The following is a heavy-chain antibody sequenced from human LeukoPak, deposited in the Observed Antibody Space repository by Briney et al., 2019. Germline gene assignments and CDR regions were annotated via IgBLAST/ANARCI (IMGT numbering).Heavy chain of an antibody. CDR2: ILSDGRNA. D-gene: IGHD2-15*01. CDR3: AKRSGGSWNDYFDY. J-gene: IGHJ4*02. CDR1: GFTFNTYG. V-gene: IGHV3-33*06. Sequence: PGGSLRLSCAASGFTFNTYGMHWVRQAPGKGLEWVAVILSDGRNADYADSFKGRFTISRDNSKNTLYLQMNSLRAEDTAVYYCAKRSGGSWNDYFDYWGQGTLVTVSS.